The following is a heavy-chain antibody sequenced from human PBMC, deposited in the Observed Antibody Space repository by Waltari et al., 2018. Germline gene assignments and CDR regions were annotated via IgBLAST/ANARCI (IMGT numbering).Heavy chain of an antibody. CDR2: IYHSGST. CDR3: ATTRGYSSGWYGSDAFDI. Sequence: QVQLQESGPGLVKPSGTLSLTCAVSGGSISSSNWWSWVRQPPGKGLEWIGEIYHSGSTNYNPSRKSRVTISVDKSKNQFSLKLSSVTAADTAVYYCATTRGYSSGWYGSDAFDIWGQGTMVTVSS. D-gene: IGHD6-19*01. CDR1: GGSISSSNW. V-gene: IGHV4-4*02. J-gene: IGHJ3*02.